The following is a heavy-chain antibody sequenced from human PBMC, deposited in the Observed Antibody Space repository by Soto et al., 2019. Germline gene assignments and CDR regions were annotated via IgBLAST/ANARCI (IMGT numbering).Heavy chain of an antibody. V-gene: IGHV4-30-4*01. J-gene: IGHJ5*02. Sequence: PSENLSLTCTVPGGSISSGDYYWSGIRQPPGKGLEWIGYIYYSGSTYYNPSLKSRVTISVDTSKNQFSLKLSSVTAADTAVYYCARDHIQRRGSKWLHPWGPATLVTVS. CDR2: IYYSGST. CDR3: ARDHIQRRGSKWLHP. CDR1: GGSISSGDYY. D-gene: IGHD3-10*01.